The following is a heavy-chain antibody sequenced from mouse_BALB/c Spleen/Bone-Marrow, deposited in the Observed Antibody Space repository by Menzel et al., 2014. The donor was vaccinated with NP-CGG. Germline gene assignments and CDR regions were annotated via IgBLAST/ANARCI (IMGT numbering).Heavy chain of an antibody. CDR1: GYTFTNYW. CDR3: ARNYDYDEGAWFTY. Sequence: VQLQQSGAEVVNPGASVKLSCRTSGYTFTNYWIQWVKQRPGQGLGWIGEIFPGTDTTYYNEKFKGKATLTIDTSSSTAYMQLSNLTSEDSTVYFCARNYDYDEGAWFTYWGQGTLVTVSA. V-gene: IGHV1S132*01. D-gene: IGHD2-4*01. J-gene: IGHJ3*01. CDR2: IFPGTDTT.